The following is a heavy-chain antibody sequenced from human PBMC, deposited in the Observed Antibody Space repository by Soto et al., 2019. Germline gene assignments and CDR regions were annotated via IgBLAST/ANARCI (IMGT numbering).Heavy chain of an antibody. CDR3: ARPDLVDAIGAALDC. CDR2: IGNDGSSR. J-gene: IGHJ4*02. V-gene: IGHV3-33*01. CDR1: GFTFSNYG. D-gene: IGHD5-12*01. Sequence: QVQLVESGGGVVQPGRSLRLSCEASGFTFSNYGMHWVRQAPGKGLEWVAVIGNDGSSRYYADSVKGRFTVSRDNSKNTLFLQMNNVRDEDTAVYYCARPDLVDAIGAALDCWGQGTLITVSS.